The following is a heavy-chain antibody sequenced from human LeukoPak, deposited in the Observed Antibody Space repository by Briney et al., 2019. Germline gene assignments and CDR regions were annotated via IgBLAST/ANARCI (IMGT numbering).Heavy chain of an antibody. D-gene: IGHD6-13*01. CDR3: ARVPSSQQLDFDY. CDR2: IYYSGST. CDR1: GGSVSSGSYY. Sequence: SETLSLTCTVSGGSVSSGSYYWSWIRQPPGKGLEWIGYIYYSGSTNYNPSLKSRVTISVDTSRNQFSLKLSSVTAADTAVYYCARVPSSQQLDFDYWGREPWSPSPQ. J-gene: IGHJ4*02. V-gene: IGHV4-61*01.